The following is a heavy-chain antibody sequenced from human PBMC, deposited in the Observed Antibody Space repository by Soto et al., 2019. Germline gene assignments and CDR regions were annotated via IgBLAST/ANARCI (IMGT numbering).Heavy chain of an antibody. CDR1: GFTFSSYG. Sequence: GGSLRLSCAASGFTFSSYGMHWVRQAPGKGLEWVAVISYDGSNKYYADSVKGRFTISRDNSKNTLYLQMNSLRAEDTAVYYCAKAPPGSSSWYPFDWFDPWGQGTLVTVSS. CDR3: AKAPPGSSSWYPFDWFDP. CDR2: ISYDGSNK. V-gene: IGHV3-30*18. D-gene: IGHD6-13*01. J-gene: IGHJ5*02.